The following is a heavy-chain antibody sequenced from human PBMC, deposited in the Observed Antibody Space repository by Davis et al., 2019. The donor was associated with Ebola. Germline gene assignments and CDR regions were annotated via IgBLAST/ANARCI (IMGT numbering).Heavy chain of an antibody. CDR3: ARVVQYYYDSSGYSTPYYFDY. V-gene: IGHV4-59*01. CDR2: IYYSESS. CDR1: GGSISSSY. J-gene: IGHJ4*02. D-gene: IGHD3-22*01. Sequence: SETLSLTCTVSGGSISSSYWSWIRQPPGKGLEWIGYIYYSESSNYNPSLKSRVTISVDTSKNQFSLKLSSVTAADTAVYYCARVVQYYYDSSGYSTPYYFDYWGQGTLVTVSS.